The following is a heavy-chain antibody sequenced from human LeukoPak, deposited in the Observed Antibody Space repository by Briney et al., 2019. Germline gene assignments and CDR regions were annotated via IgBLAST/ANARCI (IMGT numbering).Heavy chain of an antibody. CDR2: IIPIFGTA. Sequence: ASVKVSCKASGGTFSSYASSWVRQAPGQVLEWIGGIIPIFGTANYAQKFQGRVTITTDDSTSTAYMELSSLRSEDPAVYYCAEILDPNARANAFAIWGQGTMVTVSS. CDR1: GGTFSSYA. D-gene: IGHD1-1*01. V-gene: IGHV1-69*05. J-gene: IGHJ3*02. CDR3: AEILDPNARANAFAI.